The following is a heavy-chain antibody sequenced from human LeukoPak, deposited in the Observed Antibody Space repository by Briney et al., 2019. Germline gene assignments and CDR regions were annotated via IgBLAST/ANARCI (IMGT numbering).Heavy chain of an antibody. Sequence: PSETLSLTCTVSGGSISSYYWSWIRQPPGKGLEWIGYIYYSGSTNYNPSLKSRVTISVDTSKNQFSLKLSSVTAADTAVYYCARDIEVTDYGDYLYYYYMDVWGKGTTVTISS. CDR1: GGSISSYY. J-gene: IGHJ6*03. V-gene: IGHV4-59*01. CDR3: ARDIEVTDYGDYLYYYYMDV. CDR2: IYYSGST. D-gene: IGHD4-17*01.